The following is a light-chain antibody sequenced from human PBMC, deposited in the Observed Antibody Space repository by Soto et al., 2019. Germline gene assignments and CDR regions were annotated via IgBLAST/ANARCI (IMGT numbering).Light chain of an antibody. V-gene: IGKV3-15*01. CDR3: QQYNNCPPLT. Sequence: EIVMTQSPATLSVSPGDRATLSCRASQSVSSSLAWYQQIPGQAPRLLIYDASTRATGIPARFGGSGSGTEFTLTISIPQSEDFAVYYCQQYNNCPPLTFGRGTKVELK. CDR2: DAS. CDR1: QSVSSS. J-gene: IGKJ4*01.